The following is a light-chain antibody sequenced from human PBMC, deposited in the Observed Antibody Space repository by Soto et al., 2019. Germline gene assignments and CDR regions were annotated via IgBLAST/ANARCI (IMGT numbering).Light chain of an antibody. CDR1: QSISSW. Sequence: DIQMTQSPSTLSASVGDRVTITCRASQSISSWLAWYQQKPGTAPKLLIYDASSLEIGVPSRFSGSGSETEFILTISSLQPDDFAAYYCQQYNSYPWTLGQGNKVEIK. J-gene: IGKJ1*01. CDR3: QQYNSYPWT. V-gene: IGKV1-5*01. CDR2: DAS.